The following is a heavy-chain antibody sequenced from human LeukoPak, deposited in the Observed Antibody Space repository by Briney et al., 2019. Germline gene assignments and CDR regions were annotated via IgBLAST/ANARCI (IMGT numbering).Heavy chain of an antibody. CDR2: VLDNVRT. Sequence: SETLSLTCTVSIGSISSHYWSWVRQPPGKGLEWIGYVLDNVRTKDNPSLNSRFTLSADTSKNQFSLRLTSVTAADTAVYYCATIKRGNIFGFYDFWGQGILVNVSS. V-gene: IGHV4-59*11. CDR1: IGSISSHY. D-gene: IGHD5-18*01. J-gene: IGHJ4*02. CDR3: ATIKRGNIFGFYDF.